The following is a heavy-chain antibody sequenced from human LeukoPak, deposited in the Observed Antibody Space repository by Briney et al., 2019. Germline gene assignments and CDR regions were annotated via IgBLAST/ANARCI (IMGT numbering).Heavy chain of an antibody. Sequence: SETLSLTWAVSGGSISSSNWWSWVRQPRGKGLEWIGEIYHSGSTNYNPSRKSRVTISVDKSKNQFSLKLSSVTAADTAVYYCARVPRKGIAVAGTVDYWGQGTLVTVSS. J-gene: IGHJ4*02. V-gene: IGHV4-4*02. D-gene: IGHD6-19*01. CDR3: ARVPRKGIAVAGTVDY. CDR2: IYHSGST. CDR1: GGSISSSNW.